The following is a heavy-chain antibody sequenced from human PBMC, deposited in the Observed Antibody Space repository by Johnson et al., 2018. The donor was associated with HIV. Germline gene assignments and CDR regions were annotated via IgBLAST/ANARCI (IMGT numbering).Heavy chain of an antibody. CDR3: TKDHDYGDAFDI. D-gene: IGHD4-17*01. CDR2: ISYDGSNK. CDR1: NFTFKDYY. Sequence: QVQLVVSGGDLIQPGGSLRLSCAASNFTFKDYYMNWIRQAPGKGLEWVAVISYDGSNKNHADSVKGRFTISRDNSKNTLFLQMSSLRTEDTAVYYCTKDHDYGDAFDIWGQGTMVTVSS. V-gene: IGHV3-30*18. J-gene: IGHJ3*02.